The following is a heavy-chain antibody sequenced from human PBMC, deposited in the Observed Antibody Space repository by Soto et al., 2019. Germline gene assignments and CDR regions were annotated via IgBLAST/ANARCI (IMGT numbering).Heavy chain of an antibody. V-gene: IGHV1-46*01. CDR3: ARAMVWGAPQINWFDP. Sequence: QVQLVQSGAEVKKPGASVKVSCKASGYTFTSYYMHWVRQAPGQGLEWMGIINPSGGSTSYAQKFQGRVTMTRDTSTSTIYMELSSLRSEDTAVYYCARAMVWGAPQINWFDPWGQVTLVTVSS. J-gene: IGHJ5*02. CDR2: INPSGGST. CDR1: GYTFTSYY. D-gene: IGHD3-10*01.